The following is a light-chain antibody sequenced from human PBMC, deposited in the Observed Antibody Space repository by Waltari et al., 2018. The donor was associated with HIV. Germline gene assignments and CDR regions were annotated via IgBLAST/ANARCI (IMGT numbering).Light chain of an antibody. Sequence: QSVLTQVSSASGTPGQRVTISCSGRRSKFGSNSVTGYQQFPGKAPKLRIHSTNPRPSGVSDRFAGSKSGTSASLDISGLQSGDEADYYCASWDDSVNLYVVFGGGTRLTVL. J-gene: IGLJ3*02. CDR1: RSKFGSNS. V-gene: IGLV1-44*01. CDR2: STN. CDR3: ASWDDSVNLYVV.